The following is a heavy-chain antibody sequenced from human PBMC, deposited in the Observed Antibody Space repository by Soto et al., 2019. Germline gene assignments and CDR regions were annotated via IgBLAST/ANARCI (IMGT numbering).Heavy chain of an antibody. J-gene: IGHJ6*03. CDR1: GYTFTTYG. Sequence: ASVEVSCKASGYTFTTYGISWVRQAPGQGLEWMGWINPNSGSTNYAQKLQGRVTMTRDTSISTAYMELSRLRSDDTAVYYCARASYYDFWSGYPSSDYYYYMDVWGKGTTVTVSS. CDR3: ARASYYDFWSGYPSSDYYYYMDV. D-gene: IGHD3-3*01. CDR2: INPNSGST. V-gene: IGHV1-2*02.